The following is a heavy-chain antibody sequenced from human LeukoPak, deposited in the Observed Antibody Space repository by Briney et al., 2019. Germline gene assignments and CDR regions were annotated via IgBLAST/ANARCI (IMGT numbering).Heavy chain of an antibody. D-gene: IGHD6-19*01. J-gene: IGHJ3*02. V-gene: IGHV4-39*01. CDR3: ARPGYSSGWDAFDI. Sequence: PSETLSLTCTVSGGSISSSSYYWGWIRQPPGKGLEWIGSIYYSGSTYYNPSLKSRVTISVDTSKNQFSLKLSSVTAADTAVYYYARPGYSSGWDAFDIWGQGTMVTVSS. CDR1: GGSISSSSYY. CDR2: IYYSGST.